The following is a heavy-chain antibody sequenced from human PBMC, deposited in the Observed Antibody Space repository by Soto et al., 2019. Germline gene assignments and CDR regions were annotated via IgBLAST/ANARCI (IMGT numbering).Heavy chain of an antibody. CDR2: IWYDGSNK. Sequence: PGGSLRLSCAASGFTFSSYGMHWVRQAPGKGLEWVAVIWYDGSNKYYADSVKGRLTISRDNSKNTLYLQMNSLRAEDTAVYYCARGGYCSGGSCYWYFDLWGRGTLVTVSS. CDR3: ARGGYCSGGSCYWYFDL. CDR1: GFTFSSYG. D-gene: IGHD2-15*01. J-gene: IGHJ2*01. V-gene: IGHV3-33*01.